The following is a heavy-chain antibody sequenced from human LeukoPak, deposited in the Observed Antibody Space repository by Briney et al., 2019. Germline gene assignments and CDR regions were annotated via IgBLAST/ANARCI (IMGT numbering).Heavy chain of an antibody. Sequence: GGSLRLSCAASGFTFSSSWMHWVRQAPGKGLVWVSRISNVGSTTNYADSVKGRFTISRDNAKNTLYLQMNSLRAEDTAVYYCARDYLGWFDPWGQGTLVTVSS. CDR3: ARDYLGWFDP. V-gene: IGHV3-74*01. J-gene: IGHJ5*02. CDR1: GFTFSSSW. CDR2: ISNVGSTT.